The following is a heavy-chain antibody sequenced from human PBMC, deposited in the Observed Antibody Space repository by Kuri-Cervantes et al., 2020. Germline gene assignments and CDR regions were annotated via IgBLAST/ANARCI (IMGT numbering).Heavy chain of an antibody. CDR2: IYSGGST. CDR3: ARELGEMATSYFDY. Sequence: GESLKISCAASGLIVSSKYMSWVRQAPGKGLEWVAVIYSGGSTYYADSVKGRFTISRDNSKNTLYLQMNSLRAEDTAVYYCARELGEMATSYFDYWGQGNLVNVAS. V-gene: IGHV3-66*01. CDR1: GLIVSSKY. J-gene: IGHJ4*02. D-gene: IGHD5-24*01.